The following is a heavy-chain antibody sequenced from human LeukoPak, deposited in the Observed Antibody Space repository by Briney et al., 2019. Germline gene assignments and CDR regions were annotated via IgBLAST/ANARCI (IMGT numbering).Heavy chain of an antibody. CDR3: ARSQGYCSGGSCLQGDWFDP. J-gene: IGHJ5*02. CDR2: IYPGDSET. D-gene: IGHD2-15*01. Sequence: ESLKISCKGSGYRFTNYWIGWVRQMPGKGLEWMGIIYPGDSETRYSPSFQGRVTISADKSISTAYLQWGSLKASDTAMYYCARSQGYCSGGSCLQGDWFDPWGQGTLVTVSS. CDR1: GYRFTNYW. V-gene: IGHV5-51*01.